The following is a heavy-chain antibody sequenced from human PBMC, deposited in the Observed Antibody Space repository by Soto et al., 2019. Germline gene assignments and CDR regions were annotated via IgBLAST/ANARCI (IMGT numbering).Heavy chain of an antibody. CDR1: GFTFDDYA. CDR2: ISWNSGSI. J-gene: IGHJ6*02. CDR3: ARDGPYYYYGMDV. V-gene: IGHV3-9*01. Sequence: EVQLVESGGGLVQPGRSLRLSCAASGFTFDDYAMHWVRQAPGKGLEWVSGISWNSGSIGYADSVKGRFTISRDNAKNSLYLQMNSLRAEDTALYYCARDGPYYYYGMDVWGQGTTVTVSS.